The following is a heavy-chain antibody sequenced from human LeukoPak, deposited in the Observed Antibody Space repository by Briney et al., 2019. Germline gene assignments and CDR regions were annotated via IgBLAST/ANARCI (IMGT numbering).Heavy chain of an antibody. D-gene: IGHD3-16*01. Sequence: SETLSLTCTVSGGSISSYYWSWIRQPLGKGLEWIGYIYYSGSTNYNPSLKSRVTISVDTSKNQFSLKLSSVTAADTAVYYCARVLMRGMGFDPWGQGTLVTVSS. CDR1: GGSISSYY. J-gene: IGHJ5*02. CDR3: ARVLMRGMGFDP. V-gene: IGHV4-59*01. CDR2: IYYSGST.